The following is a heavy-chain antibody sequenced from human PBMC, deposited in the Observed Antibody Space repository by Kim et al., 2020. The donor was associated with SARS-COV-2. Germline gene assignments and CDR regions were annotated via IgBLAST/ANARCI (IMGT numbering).Heavy chain of an antibody. CDR2: ISGSGGST. Sequence: GGSLRLSCAASGFTFSSYAMSWVRQAPGKGLEWVSAISGSGGSTYYADSVKGRFTISRDNSKNTLYLQMNSLRAEDTAVYYCAKARSELLWFGELLDAFDIWGQGTMVTVS. CDR1: GFTFSSYA. J-gene: IGHJ3*02. D-gene: IGHD3-10*01. V-gene: IGHV3-23*01. CDR3: AKARSELLWFGELLDAFDI.